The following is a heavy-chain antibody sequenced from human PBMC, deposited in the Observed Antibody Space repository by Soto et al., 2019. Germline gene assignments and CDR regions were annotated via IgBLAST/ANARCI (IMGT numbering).Heavy chain of an antibody. CDR2: IYYSGST. Sequence: QLQLQESGPGLVKPSETLSLTCTVSGGSISSSSYYWGWIRQPPGKGLEWIGSIYYSGSTYYNPSLKSRVTISVDTSKNQFSLKLSSVTAADTAVYYCATRGAAAAGTVFNWGQGTLVTVSS. V-gene: IGHV4-39*01. CDR1: GGSISSSSYY. J-gene: IGHJ4*02. D-gene: IGHD6-13*01. CDR3: ATRGAAAAGTVFN.